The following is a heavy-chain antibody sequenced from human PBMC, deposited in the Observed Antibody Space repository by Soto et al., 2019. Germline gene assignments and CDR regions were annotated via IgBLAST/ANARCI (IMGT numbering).Heavy chain of an antibody. CDR3: ARDMSSGYSFDY. J-gene: IGHJ4*02. V-gene: IGHV4-59*01. D-gene: IGHD3-22*01. Sequence: PSETLSLTCTVSGGSISSYYWSWIRQPPGKGLEWIGYIYYSGSTNYNPSLKSRVTISVDTSKNQFSLKLSSVTAADTAVYYCARDMSSGYSFDYWGQGTLVTVSS. CDR1: GGSISSYY. CDR2: IYYSGST.